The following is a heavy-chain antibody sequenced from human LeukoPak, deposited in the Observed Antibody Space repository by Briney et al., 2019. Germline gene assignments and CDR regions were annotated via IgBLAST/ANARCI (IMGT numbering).Heavy chain of an antibody. CDR3: ARGSTIFGVVTQRLFDY. CDR1: GYTFTGYY. D-gene: IGHD3-3*01. Sequence: ASVKVSCKASGYTFTGYYMHWVRQAPGQGLEWMGRINPNSGGTNYAQKFQGRVTMTRDTSISTAYMELSRLRSDDTAVYYCARGSTIFGVVTQRLFDYWGQGTLVTVSS. CDR2: INPNSGGT. V-gene: IGHV1-2*06. J-gene: IGHJ4*02.